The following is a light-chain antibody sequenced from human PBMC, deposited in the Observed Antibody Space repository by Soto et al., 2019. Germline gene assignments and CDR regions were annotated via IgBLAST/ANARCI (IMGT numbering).Light chain of an antibody. V-gene: IGKV3-20*01. CDR2: GAS. CDR1: RSVSSNY. Sequence: EIVLTQSPGTLSLSPGERATLSCRASRSVSSNYLAWYQQKPGQAPRLLIYGASSRATGIPDRFSGSGSGTGFTLTISRLEPQDLALYYCQQYVTSPYTFGQGTKLEI. CDR3: QQYVTSPYT. J-gene: IGKJ2*01.